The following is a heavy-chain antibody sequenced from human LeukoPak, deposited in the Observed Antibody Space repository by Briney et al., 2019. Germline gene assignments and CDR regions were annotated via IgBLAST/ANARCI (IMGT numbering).Heavy chain of an antibody. CDR3: ASGYTYGYVQSFDY. V-gene: IGHV3-11*01. CDR1: GFAFSDHY. D-gene: IGHD5-18*01. J-gene: IGHJ4*02. CDR2: ISNSADTI. Sequence: TGGSLRLSCAASGFAFSDHYMSWIRQAPGKGLEWVSYISNSADTIYYADSVKGRFTISRDNAKRSVFLRMSSLRAEDTAVYYCASGYTYGYVQSFDYWGQGTLVTVSS.